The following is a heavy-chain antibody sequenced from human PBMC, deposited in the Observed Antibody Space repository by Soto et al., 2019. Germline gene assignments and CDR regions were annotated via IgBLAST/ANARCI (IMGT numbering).Heavy chain of an antibody. Sequence: GGPLRHPSAAVGFTFRKYGVHWVRQVPGKGLVWVSSISTGGSYLYYADSVEGRFTISRDNAKNTLYLQMNSLRAEDTAIYYCERNTGPFKSPYGMDVWGEGTTVTVSS. J-gene: IGHJ6*04. CDR1: GFTFRKYG. D-gene: IGHD4-17*01. V-gene: IGHV3-21*06. CDR2: ISTGGSYL. CDR3: ERNTGPFKSPYGMDV.